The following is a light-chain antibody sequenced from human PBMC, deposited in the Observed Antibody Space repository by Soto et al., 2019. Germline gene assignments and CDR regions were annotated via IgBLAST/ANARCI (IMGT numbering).Light chain of an antibody. CDR1: NIGSKN. V-gene: IGLV3-21*04. J-gene: IGLJ1*01. Sequence: SYELTQPPSVSVAPGQTARITCGGSNIGSKNVHWYQQKPGQAPVLVIWYDSDRPSGIPERFSGSNSGIAATLTISGVEGGDEADYYCQVWATGSDHYVFGTGTKLTVL. CDR3: QVWATGSDHYV. CDR2: YDS.